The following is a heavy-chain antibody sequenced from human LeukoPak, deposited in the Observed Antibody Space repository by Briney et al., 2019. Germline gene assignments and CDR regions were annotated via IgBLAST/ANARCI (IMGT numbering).Heavy chain of an antibody. D-gene: IGHD3-16*01. Sequence: GGSLRLSCAASGFTFSSYAMSWVRQAPGKGLEWVSSITSSGGSAYYADSVKGRFTISRDNSKNTLYLQMNSLRAEDTAVYSCAKRCLRGSNLYHFDFWGQGTLVTVSS. J-gene: IGHJ4*02. CDR3: AKRCLRGSNLYHFDF. CDR1: GFTFSSYA. CDR2: ITSSGGSA. V-gene: IGHV3-23*01.